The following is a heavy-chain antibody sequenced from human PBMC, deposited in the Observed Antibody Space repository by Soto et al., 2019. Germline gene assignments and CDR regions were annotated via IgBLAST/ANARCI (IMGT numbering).Heavy chain of an antibody. D-gene: IGHD3-9*01. CDR1: GGSISSYY. J-gene: IGHJ4*02. V-gene: IGHV4-59*01. CDR3: ARAGLRYFDWLSPFDY. Sequence: SETLSLTCTVSGGSISSYYWSWIRQPPGKGLEWIGYIYYSGSTNYNPSLKSRVTISVDTSKNQFSLKLSSVTAADTAVYYCARAGLRYFDWLSPFDYWGQGTLVTVSS. CDR2: IYYSGST.